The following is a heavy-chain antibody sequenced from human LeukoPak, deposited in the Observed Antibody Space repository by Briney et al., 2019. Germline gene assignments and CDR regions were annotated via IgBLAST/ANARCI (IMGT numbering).Heavy chain of an antibody. CDR3: ARARYYYDSSGFRGYNWFDP. Sequence: PSETLSLTCAVYGGSLSGYYWSWIRQPPGKGLEWIGYIYHSGSTYYNPSLKSRVTISVDRSKNQFSLKLSSVTAADTAVYYCARARYYYDSSGFRGYNWFDPWGQGTLVTVSS. CDR1: GGSLSGYY. V-gene: IGHV4-34*01. J-gene: IGHJ5*02. CDR2: IYHSGST. D-gene: IGHD3-22*01.